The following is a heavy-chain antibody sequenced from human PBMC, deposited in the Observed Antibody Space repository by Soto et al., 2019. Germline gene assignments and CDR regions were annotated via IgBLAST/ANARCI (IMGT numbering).Heavy chain of an antibody. CDR3: ARGPPIVGNTTPLDS. Sequence: PSATLSLTCSVSGGSIADSNWWSWVRLPPAKGLEWIGDIYHAGSTKYNPSLERRVTISVDTSKNQFALTLTSVTAADTAVYFCARGPPIVGNTTPLDSWGRGTLVTVSS. CDR1: GGSIADSNW. J-gene: IGHJ4*02. D-gene: IGHD1-26*01. V-gene: IGHV4-4*02. CDR2: IYHAGST.